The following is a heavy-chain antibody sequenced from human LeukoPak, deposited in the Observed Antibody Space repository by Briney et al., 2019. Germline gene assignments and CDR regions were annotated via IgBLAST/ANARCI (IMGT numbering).Heavy chain of an antibody. D-gene: IGHD3-22*01. CDR3: AKSNGYGLIDI. CDR1: GGSFSGYY. J-gene: IGHJ3*02. Sequence: TSETLSLTCAVYGGSFSGYYWSWIRQPPGKGLEWIGEINHSGSTNYNPSLKSRVTISVDTSRNQFSLKLNSVTAADTAVYYCAKSNGYGLIDIWGQGTMVTVSS. CDR2: INHSGST. V-gene: IGHV4-34*01.